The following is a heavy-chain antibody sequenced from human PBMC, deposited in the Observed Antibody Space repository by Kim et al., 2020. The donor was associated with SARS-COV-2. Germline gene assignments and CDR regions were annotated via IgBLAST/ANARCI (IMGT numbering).Heavy chain of an antibody. J-gene: IGHJ6*02. D-gene: IGHD6-13*01. CDR1: GGSFSGYY. CDR2: INHSGST. CDR3: ATPIAAAGSYYYGMDV. Sequence: SQTLSLTCAVYGGSFSGYYWSWIRQPPGKGLEWIGEINHSGSTNYNPSLKSRVTISVDTSKNQFSLKLSSVTAADTAVYYCATPIAAAGSYYYGMDVWGQGTTVTVSS. V-gene: IGHV4-34*01.